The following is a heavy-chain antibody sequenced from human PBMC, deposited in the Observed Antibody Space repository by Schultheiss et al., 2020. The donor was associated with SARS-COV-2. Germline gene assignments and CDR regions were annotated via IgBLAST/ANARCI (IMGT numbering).Heavy chain of an antibody. V-gene: IGHV2-5*08. J-gene: IGHJ5*02. Sequence: SGPTLVKPTQTLTLTCTFSGFSLSTSGMCVSWIRQPPGKALEWLARIDWDDDKRYSPSLKSRLTITKDTSKNQVVLTMTNMDPVDTATYYCAHSPYLYCSSTSCTNWFDPWGQGTLVTVSS. CDR3: AHSPYLYCSSTSCTNWFDP. CDR2: IDWDDDK. D-gene: IGHD2-2*01. CDR1: GFSLSTSGMC.